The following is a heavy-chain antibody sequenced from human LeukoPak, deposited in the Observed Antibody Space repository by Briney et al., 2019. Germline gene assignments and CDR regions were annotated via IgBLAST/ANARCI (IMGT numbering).Heavy chain of an antibody. D-gene: IGHD4-23*01. CDR1: GFTFSTYG. V-gene: IGHV3-23*01. J-gene: IGHJ4*02. Sequence: AGGSLRLSCAASGFTFSTYGMSWVRQAPGKGLEWVSAISGSGGSTYYADSVKGRFTISRDNSKNTLYLQMNSLRAEDTAVYYCARATVVSPNYWGQGTLVTVSS. CDR2: ISGSGGST. CDR3: ARATVVSPNY.